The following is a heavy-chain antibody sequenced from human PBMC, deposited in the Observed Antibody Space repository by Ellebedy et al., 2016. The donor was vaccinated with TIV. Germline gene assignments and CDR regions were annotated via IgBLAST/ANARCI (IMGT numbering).Heavy chain of an antibody. D-gene: IGHD3-10*01. CDR1: GGSISSSSYY. J-gene: IGHJ6*02. Sequence: SETLSLTXTVSGGSISSSSYYWGWIRQPPGKGLEWIGSIYYSGSTYYNPSLKSRVTISVDTSKNQFSLKLSSVTAADTAVYYCARYGSGSYVNYYYGMDVWGQGTTVTVSS. CDR3: ARYGSGSYVNYYYGMDV. V-gene: IGHV4-39*01. CDR2: IYYSGST.